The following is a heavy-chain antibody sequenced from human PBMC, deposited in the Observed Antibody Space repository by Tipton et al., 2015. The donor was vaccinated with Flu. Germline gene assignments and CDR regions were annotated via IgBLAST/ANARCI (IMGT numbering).Heavy chain of an antibody. CDR1: GDSTSGDH. Sequence: TLSLTCTVSGDSTSGDHWNWIRQPSGKGLEWIGRIYTSGSTNYNPSLKSRVTMSVDASKTQFSLKLSLVTAADTAVYYCARRTDSGSFNWFDSWGHGTLVTVSS. D-gene: IGHD1-26*01. CDR3: ARRTDSGSFNWFDS. V-gene: IGHV4-4*07. CDR2: IYTSGST. J-gene: IGHJ5*01.